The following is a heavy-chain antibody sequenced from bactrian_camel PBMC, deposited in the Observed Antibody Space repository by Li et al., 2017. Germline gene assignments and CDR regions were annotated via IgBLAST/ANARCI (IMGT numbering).Heavy chain of an antibody. CDR2: IYTGRGTT. CDR3: ASDPEGPWIPHGSCGIATIAQDNGY. D-gene: IGHD4*01. CDR1: GYTFNTY. Sequence: VQLVESGGGSVQAGGSVRLSCAASGYTFNTYSWFRQAPGKEREGVAAIYTGRGTTYYADSVKGRFTISQDNAKSTVSLQLLNLKPEDTGRYYCASDPEGPWIPHGSCGIATIAQDNGYWGQGTQVTVS. J-gene: IGHJ6*01. V-gene: IGHV3S40*01.